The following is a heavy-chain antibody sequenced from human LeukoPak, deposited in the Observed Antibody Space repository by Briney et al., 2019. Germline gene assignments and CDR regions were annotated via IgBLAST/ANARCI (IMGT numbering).Heavy chain of an antibody. CDR1: GGSFSGYY. CDR2: INHSGSP. CDR3: ARLSSLANIAARGRTWLDP. J-gene: IGHJ5*02. Sequence: SETLSLTCAVYGGSFSGYYWSWIRQPPGKGLEWIGEINHSGSPNYSPSLKSRVTISVDTSKNQFSLKLSSVNAADTAGHYCARLSSLANIAARGRTWLDPWGQGSLVTVSS. D-gene: IGHD6-6*01. V-gene: IGHV4-34*01.